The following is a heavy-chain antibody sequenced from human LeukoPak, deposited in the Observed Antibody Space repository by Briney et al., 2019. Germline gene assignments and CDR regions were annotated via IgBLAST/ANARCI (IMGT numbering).Heavy chain of an antibody. Sequence: GGSLRLSCAAPGFIFSSYGMIWVRQAPGKGLEWISYISSSSNPIYYADSVKGRFTISRDNAKNSLYLQLSSLRAEDTAVYYCARDPGMMRAAACGDYWGQGTLVIVSS. D-gene: IGHD6-13*01. CDR1: GFIFSSYG. J-gene: IGHJ4*02. V-gene: IGHV3-48*01. CDR2: ISSSSNPI. CDR3: ARDPGMMRAAACGDY.